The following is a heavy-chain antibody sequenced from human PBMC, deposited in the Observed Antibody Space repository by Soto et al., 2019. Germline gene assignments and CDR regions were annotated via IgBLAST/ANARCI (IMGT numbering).Heavy chain of an antibody. CDR1: GGSISSGGYY. CDR2: IYYSGST. V-gene: IGHV4-31*03. D-gene: IGHD4-17*01. J-gene: IGHJ3*02. CDR3: ARQPGDYDAFDI. Sequence: SETLSLTCTVSGGSISSGGYYWSWIRQHPGKGLEWIGYIYYSGSTYYNPSLKSRVTISVDTSKNQFSLKLSSVTAADTAVYYCARQPGDYDAFDIWGQGTMVTVSS.